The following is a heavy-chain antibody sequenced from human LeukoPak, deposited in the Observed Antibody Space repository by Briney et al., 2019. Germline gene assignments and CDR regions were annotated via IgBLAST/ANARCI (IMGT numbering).Heavy chain of an antibody. CDR3: ARGGSYSSSYDAFDI. J-gene: IGHJ3*02. Sequence: GGSLRLSCAASGFTFSSYAMHWVRQAPGKGLEWVAVILYDGSNKYYADSVKGRFTISRDNSKNTLYLQMNSLRAEDTAVYYCARGGSYSSSYDAFDIWGQGTMVTVSS. D-gene: IGHD6-13*01. CDR1: GFTFSSYA. V-gene: IGHV3-30-3*01. CDR2: ILYDGSNK.